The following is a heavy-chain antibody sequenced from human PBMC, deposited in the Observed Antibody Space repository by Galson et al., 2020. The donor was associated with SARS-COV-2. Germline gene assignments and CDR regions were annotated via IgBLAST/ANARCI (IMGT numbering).Heavy chain of an antibody. CDR1: GFTFSSYA. Sequence: GESLKISCEASGFTFSSYAMSWVRQAPGKGLEWVSAISASGASTYYADSVKGRFTISTDNSKNMLYLQMNSLRAEDTAVYYCAKCPLGGYYDSSGYYFPVDDYYGMDVWGQGTTVTVSS. CDR2: ISASGAST. D-gene: IGHD3-22*01. CDR3: AKCPLGGYYDSSGYYFPVDDYYGMDV. V-gene: IGHV3-23*01. J-gene: IGHJ6*02.